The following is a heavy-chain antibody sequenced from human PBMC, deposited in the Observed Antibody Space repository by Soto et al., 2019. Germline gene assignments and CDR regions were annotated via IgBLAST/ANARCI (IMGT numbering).Heavy chain of an antibody. CDR1: GFTFSSYS. CDR3: ARGVTKAGVDFDY. J-gene: IGHJ4*02. D-gene: IGHD4-17*01. Sequence: GGSLRLSCAASGFTFSSYSMNWVRQAPGKGLEWVSSISSSSSYIYYADSVKGRFTISRDNAKNSLYLQMNSLRAEDTAVYYCARGVTKAGVDFDYWGQGTLVTVSS. CDR2: ISSSSSYI. V-gene: IGHV3-21*01.